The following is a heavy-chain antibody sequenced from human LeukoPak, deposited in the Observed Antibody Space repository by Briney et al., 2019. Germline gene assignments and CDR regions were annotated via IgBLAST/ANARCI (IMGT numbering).Heavy chain of an antibody. CDR2: IIGSGGST. V-gene: IGHV3-23*01. CDR1: GFPFSSYA. CDR3: ANLHCSGGSCYSEDYFDY. D-gene: IGHD2-15*01. Sequence: GGSLSLSFAASGFPFSSYAMSWVRRAPGKGLGWVSAIIGSGGSTYYADSVKGRFTISRDDSKNTLYLQMNSLRAEDTAVYYCANLHCSGGSCYSEDYFDYWGQGTLVTVSS. J-gene: IGHJ4*02.